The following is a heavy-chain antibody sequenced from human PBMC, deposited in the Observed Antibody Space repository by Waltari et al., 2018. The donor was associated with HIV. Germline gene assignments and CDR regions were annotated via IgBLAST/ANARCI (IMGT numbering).Heavy chain of an antibody. D-gene: IGHD6-6*01. Sequence: QLQLKESGPGLVKPSETLPLTCTVSGGSISSYSNCWGWIRQPPGQGLEWIGSIFYSGRTYYNPSLKSRVTISVDTSKNQFSLKLSSVTAADTAVYYCARHVGSFYRSSSDLGFDYWGQGTLVTVSS. J-gene: IGHJ4*02. CDR3: ARHVGSFYRSSSDLGFDY. CDR2: IFYSGRT. V-gene: IGHV4-39*01. CDR1: GGSISSYSNC.